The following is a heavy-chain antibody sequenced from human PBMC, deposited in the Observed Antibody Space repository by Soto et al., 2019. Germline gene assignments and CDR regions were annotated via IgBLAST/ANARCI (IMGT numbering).Heavy chain of an antibody. CDR3: ARVSVVVVPAAPDAFDI. CDR2: ISSSSSYI. CDR1: GFTFSSYS. J-gene: IGHJ3*02. V-gene: IGHV3-21*01. Sequence: GGSLRLSCAASGFTFSSYSMNWVRQAPGKGLEWVSSISSSSSYIYYADSVKGRFTISRDNAKNSLYLQMNSLRAEDTAVYYCARVSVVVVPAAPDAFDIWGQGTMVTVSS. D-gene: IGHD2-2*01.